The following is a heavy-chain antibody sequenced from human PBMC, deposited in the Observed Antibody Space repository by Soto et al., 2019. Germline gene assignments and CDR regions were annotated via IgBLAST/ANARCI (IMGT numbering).Heavy chain of an antibody. CDR2: INHSGST. J-gene: IGHJ5*02. CDR1: GGSFSGYY. CDR3: ATIGRYCSSTSCP. Sequence: SETLSLTCAVYGGSFSGYYWSWIRQPPGKGLEWIGEINHSGSTNYNPSLKSRVTISVDTSKNQFSLKLSSVTAADTAVYYCATIGRYCSSTSCPWGQGTLVTVSS. D-gene: IGHD2-2*01. V-gene: IGHV4-34*01.